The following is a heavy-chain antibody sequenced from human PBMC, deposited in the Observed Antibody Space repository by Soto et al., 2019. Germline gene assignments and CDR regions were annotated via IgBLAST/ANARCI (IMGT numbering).Heavy chain of an antibody. CDR3: ARDSFHYYGSGSYSVRRDYYGMDV. V-gene: IGHV1-69*13. Sequence: ASVKVSCQASGGTFSSCAISWVRQAPGQGLEWIGGIIPIFGTANYAQKLQRRVTTTADESTSTAYMELSSLRSEDRAVYYCARDSFHYYGSGSYSVRRDYYGMDVWGQGTTVTVSS. CDR2: IIPIFGTA. CDR1: GGTFSSCA. J-gene: IGHJ6*02. D-gene: IGHD3-10*01.